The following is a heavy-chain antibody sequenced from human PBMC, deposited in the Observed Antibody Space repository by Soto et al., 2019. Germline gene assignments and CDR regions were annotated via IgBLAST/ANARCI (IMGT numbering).Heavy chain of an antibody. CDR2: ISAYNGNT. CDR1: GYTFTSYG. Sequence: ASVKVSCKASGYTFTSYGISWVRQAPGQGLEWMGWISAYNGNTNYAQKLQGRVTMTTDTSTSTAYMELRSLRSDDTAVYYCARGPRRLLYFDWFLHPAWYFWGQGTLVPVSS. CDR3: ARGPRRLLYFDWFLHPAWYF. J-gene: IGHJ4*02. V-gene: IGHV1-18*01. D-gene: IGHD3-9*01.